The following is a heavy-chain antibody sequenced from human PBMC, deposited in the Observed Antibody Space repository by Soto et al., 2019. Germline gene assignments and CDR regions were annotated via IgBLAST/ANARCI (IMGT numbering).Heavy chain of an antibody. V-gene: IGHV1-8*01. CDR3: ARGSGDFWSGYPIFDY. CDR2: MNPNSGNT. Sequence: ASVKVSCKASGYTFTSYDINWVRQATGQGLEWMGWMNPNSGNTGYAQKFQGRVTMTRNTSISTAYMELSSLRSEDTAVYYCARGSGDFWSGYPIFDYWGQGTLVTVSS. J-gene: IGHJ4*02. D-gene: IGHD3-3*01. CDR1: GYTFTSYD.